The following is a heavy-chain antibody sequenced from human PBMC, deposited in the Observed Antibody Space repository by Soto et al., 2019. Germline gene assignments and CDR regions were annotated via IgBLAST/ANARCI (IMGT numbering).Heavy chain of an antibody. CDR3: ARGDTIFESSERYYHYGLDV. CDR2: IIPVFGTT. CDR1: EGTFNSYV. J-gene: IGHJ6*02. D-gene: IGHD3-3*01. Sequence: QVKLVQSRAEVRKPGSSVRVSCKASEGTFNSYVVSWVRQAPGQGLQWMGGIIPVFGTTNYAHQLEGRVTNTADTSTTTAYMELSGLRPGDTAVYYCARGDTIFESSERYYHYGLDVWGQGTTVIVTS. V-gene: IGHV1-69*06.